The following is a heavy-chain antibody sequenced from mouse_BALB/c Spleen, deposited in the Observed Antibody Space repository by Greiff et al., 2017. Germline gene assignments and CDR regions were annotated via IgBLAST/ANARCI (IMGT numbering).Heavy chain of an antibody. D-gene: IGHD2-4*01. J-gene: IGHJ2*01. CDR3: ASHYDYSLDY. CDR1: GFAFSSYD. V-gene: IGHV5-12-1*01. Sequence: DVMLVESGGGLVKPGGSLKLSCAASGFAFSSYDMSWVRQTPEKRLEWVAYISSGGGSTYYPDTVKGRFTISRDNAKNTLYLQMSSLKSEDTAMYYCASHYDYSLDYWGQGTTLTVSS. CDR2: ISSGGGST.